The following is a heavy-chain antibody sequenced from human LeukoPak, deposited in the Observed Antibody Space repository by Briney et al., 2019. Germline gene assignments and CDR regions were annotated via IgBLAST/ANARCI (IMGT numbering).Heavy chain of an antibody. CDR2: IRYDGRNK. V-gene: IGHV3-30*02. J-gene: IGHJ4*02. D-gene: IGHD1-26*01. CDR1: GFTFSNYV. Sequence: GGSLRLSCAASGFTFSNYVMYWVRQAPGKGLEWVAFIRYDGRNKYYADSVKGRFTISRDNSKNTLYLQMNSLRGEDTAVYYCAKDSLRERIVGSTTRGVNDYWGQGTLVTVSS. CDR3: AKDSLRERIVGSTTRGVNDY.